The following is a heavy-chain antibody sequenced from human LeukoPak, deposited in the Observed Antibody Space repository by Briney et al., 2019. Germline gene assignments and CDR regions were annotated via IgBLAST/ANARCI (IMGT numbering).Heavy chain of an antibody. CDR3: AKSGSSWHEGPLEC. CDR1: GFTFSSFA. J-gene: IGHJ4*02. CDR2: ISGSGGST. Sequence: GGSLRLSCAVSGFTFSSFAMSWVRQAPGKGLEWVSGISGSGGSTYYADSVKGRFTISRDNSKNTMSVQMNSLRADDTAVYYCAKSGSSWHEGPLECGGQGTLVTVSS. V-gene: IGHV3-23*01. D-gene: IGHD6-13*01.